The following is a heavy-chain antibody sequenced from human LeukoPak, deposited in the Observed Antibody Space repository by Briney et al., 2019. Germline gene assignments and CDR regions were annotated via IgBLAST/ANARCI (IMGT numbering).Heavy chain of an antibody. CDR3: ARQTVDIAVAGSYFDY. D-gene: IGHD6-19*01. V-gene: IGHV4-59*08. J-gene: IGHJ4*02. CDR2: TYYSGYT. Sequence: SETLSLTCTVSGGSISSSYWSWNRQPPGKGREWFGYTYYSGYTNYNPSLKSRVTISVDTSKNQFSLKLSSVTAADTAVYYCARQTVDIAVAGSYFDYWGQGTLVTVSS. CDR1: GGSISSSY.